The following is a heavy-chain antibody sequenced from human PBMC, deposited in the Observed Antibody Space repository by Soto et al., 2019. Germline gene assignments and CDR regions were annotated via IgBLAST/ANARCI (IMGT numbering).Heavy chain of an antibody. CDR3: ARGNKGPGHYGPGSQGWYGP. D-gene: IGHD3-10*01. Sequence: QVQLVQSGAEVKKPGSSVRVSCKVSGGTFISHAINWLRQAPGQGLEWMGVIIPVTETPNNAEKFQGRVTITADKATTTVYMELSSLTFDDTAVYFCARGNKGPGHYGPGSQGWYGPWGQGTLVPVSS. V-gene: IGHV1-69*06. J-gene: IGHJ5*02. CDR1: GGTFISHA. CDR2: IIPVTETP.